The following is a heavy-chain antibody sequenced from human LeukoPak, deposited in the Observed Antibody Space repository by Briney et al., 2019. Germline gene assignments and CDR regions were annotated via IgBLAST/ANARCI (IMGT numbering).Heavy chain of an antibody. Sequence: GGSLRLSCAASGFTFSSYAMHWVRQAPGKGLEWVAVISYDGSNKYYADSVKGRFTISRDNSKNTLYLQMNSLRVEDSAVYYCARNGDSTGYYYSDYWGQGTLVTVSS. J-gene: IGHJ4*02. D-gene: IGHD3-22*01. CDR3: ARNGDSTGYYYSDY. V-gene: IGHV3-30-3*01. CDR2: ISYDGSNK. CDR1: GFTFSSYA.